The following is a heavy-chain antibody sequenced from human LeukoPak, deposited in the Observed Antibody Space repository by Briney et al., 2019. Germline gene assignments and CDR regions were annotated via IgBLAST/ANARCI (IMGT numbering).Heavy chain of an antibody. CDR1: GFTVSSNY. CDR2: IYSGGTT. J-gene: IGHJ4*02. CDR3: ARVVRVPVVCFDY. D-gene: IGHD2-2*01. Sequence: GSLRLSCAASGFTVSSNYMSWVRQAPGKGLEWVSVIYSGGTTYYADSVKGRFTISRDNSKNTLYLQMNSLRAEDTAVYYCARVVRVPVVCFDYWGQGTLVTVSS. V-gene: IGHV3-66*01.